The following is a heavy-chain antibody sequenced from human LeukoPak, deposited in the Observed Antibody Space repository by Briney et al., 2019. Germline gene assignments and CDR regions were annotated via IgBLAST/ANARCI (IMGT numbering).Heavy chain of an antibody. CDR1: GGSISSYY. V-gene: IGHV4-59*01. J-gene: IGHJ6*03. D-gene: IGHD3-22*01. CDR2: IYYSGST. Sequence: SETLSLTCTVSGGSISSYYWSWIRQPPGKGLEWIGYIYYSGSTNYNPSLKSRVTISVDTSKNQFSLQLSSVPAADTAVYYCARAASYDSSGYYYGYYYYMDVWGKGTTVTVSS. CDR3: ARAASYDSSGYYYGYYYYMDV.